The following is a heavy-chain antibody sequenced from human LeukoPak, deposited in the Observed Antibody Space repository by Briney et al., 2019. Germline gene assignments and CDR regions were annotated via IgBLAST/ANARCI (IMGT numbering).Heavy chain of an antibody. CDR3: ARVTEYSTAGMRY. Sequence: GGSLRLSCAASGFTFSSYWMHWVRQAPGKGLVWVSRISSDGSTTTYADSVKGRFTISRDNAKNTMYLQMNSLRAEDTALYYCARVTEYSTAGMRYWGQGTLVTVSS. V-gene: IGHV3-74*01. CDR2: ISSDGSTT. D-gene: IGHD6-13*01. CDR1: GFTFSSYW. J-gene: IGHJ4*02.